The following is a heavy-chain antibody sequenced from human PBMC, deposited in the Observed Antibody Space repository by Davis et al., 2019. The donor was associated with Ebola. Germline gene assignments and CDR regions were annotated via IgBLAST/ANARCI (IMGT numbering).Heavy chain of an antibody. CDR2: IYHSGST. D-gene: IGHD3-10*01. V-gene: IGHV4-30-2*01. J-gene: IGHJ4*02. CDR3: ARANYYGSGSYTRGWDY. Sequence: PSETLSLTCAVPGGSISSGGYSWSWIRQPPGKGLEWIGYIYHSGSTYYTPSLKSRVTISVDRSKNQFSLKLSSVTAADTAVYYCARANYYGSGSYTRGWDYWGQGTLVTVSS. CDR1: GGSISSGGYS.